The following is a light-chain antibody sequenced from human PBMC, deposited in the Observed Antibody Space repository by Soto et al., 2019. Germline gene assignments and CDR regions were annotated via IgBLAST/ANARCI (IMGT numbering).Light chain of an antibody. CDR1: SSNIGAGFD. CDR3: QSYDSRLSGAV. CDR2: GYN. Sequence: QLVLTQPPSVSGAPGQRVTISCTGSSSNIGAGFDVHWYQQLPGTAPKFLIYGYNNRPSGVPDRFSGSKSGTSAYLVITGLQAEDEADYYCQSYDSRLSGAVFGGGTKVTVL. J-gene: IGLJ2*01. V-gene: IGLV1-40*01.